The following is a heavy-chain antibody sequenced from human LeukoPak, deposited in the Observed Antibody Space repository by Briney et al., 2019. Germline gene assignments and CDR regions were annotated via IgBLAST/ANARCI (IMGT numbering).Heavy chain of an antibody. CDR2: TSSSDAGT. Sequence: GGSLRLSCAASGFTLSSYAMSWVRQAPGKGLEWVSATSSSDAGTYYAESVRGRFTISRDNSKNTLYLHMNSLGPEDTAVYYCATPSWVQLWYPFDYWGQGTLVTVSS. CDR3: ATPSWVQLWYPFDY. CDR1: GFTLSSYA. J-gene: IGHJ4*02. D-gene: IGHD5-18*01. V-gene: IGHV3-23*01.